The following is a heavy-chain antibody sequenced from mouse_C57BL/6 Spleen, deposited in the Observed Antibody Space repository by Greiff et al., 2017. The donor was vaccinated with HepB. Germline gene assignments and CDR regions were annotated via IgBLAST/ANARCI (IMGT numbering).Heavy chain of an antibody. D-gene: IGHD2-2*01. V-gene: IGHV3-6*01. CDR2: ISYDGSN. CDR3: AMYGYDGDY. J-gene: IGHJ2*01. Sequence: EVKLQESGPGLVKPSQSLSLTCSVTGYSITSGYYWNWIRQFPGNKLEWMGYISYDGSNNYNPSLKNRISITRDTSKNQFFLKLNSVTTEDTATYYCAMYGYDGDYWGQGTTLTVSS. CDR1: GYSITSGYY.